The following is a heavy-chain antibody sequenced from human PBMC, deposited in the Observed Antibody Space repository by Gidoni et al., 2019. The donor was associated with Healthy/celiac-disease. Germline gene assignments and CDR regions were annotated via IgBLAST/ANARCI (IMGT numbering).Heavy chain of an antibody. Sequence: QVQLQESGPGLVKPSETLSLTCTVSGGSISSYYWSWIRQPPGKGLEWIGYIYYSGSTNYNPSLKSRVTISVDTSKNQFSLKLSSVTAADTAVYYCARGARRNRVATPGNFDYWGQGTLVTVSS. CDR1: GGSISSYY. CDR2: IYYSGST. D-gene: IGHD2-15*01. J-gene: IGHJ4*02. V-gene: IGHV4-59*01. CDR3: ARGARRNRVATPGNFDY.